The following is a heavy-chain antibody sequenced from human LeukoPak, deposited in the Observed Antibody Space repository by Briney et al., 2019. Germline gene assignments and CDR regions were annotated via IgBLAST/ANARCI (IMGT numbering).Heavy chain of an antibody. Sequence: SETLSLTCTVSGGSISSGSYYWSWIRQPAGKGLEWIGRIYTSGSTNYNPSLKSRVTISVDTSKNQFSLKLSSMTAADTALYYCAREREPGGSYYYYMDVWGKGTTVTVSS. CDR1: GGSISSGSYY. V-gene: IGHV4-61*02. D-gene: IGHD1-26*01. CDR3: AREREPGGSYYYYMDV. J-gene: IGHJ6*03. CDR2: IYTSGST.